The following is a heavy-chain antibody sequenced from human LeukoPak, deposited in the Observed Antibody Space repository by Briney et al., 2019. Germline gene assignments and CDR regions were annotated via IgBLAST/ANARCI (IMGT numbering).Heavy chain of an antibody. CDR1: GGSFSGYY. V-gene: IGHV4-34*01. Sequence: SETLSLTCAVYGGSFSGYYWSWIRQPPGKGLEWIGEINHSGSTNYNPSLKSRVTISVDTSKNQFSLKLSSVSAADTAVYYCARALMTTSSWFDPWGQGTLVTVSS. D-gene: IGHD4-11*01. J-gene: IGHJ5*02. CDR2: INHSGST. CDR3: ARALMTTSSWFDP.